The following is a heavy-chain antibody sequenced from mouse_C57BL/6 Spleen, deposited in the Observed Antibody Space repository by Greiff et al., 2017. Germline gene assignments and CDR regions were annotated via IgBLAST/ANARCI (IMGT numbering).Heavy chain of an antibody. V-gene: IGHV1-59*01. CDR1: GYTFTSYW. J-gene: IGHJ4*01. D-gene: IGHD2-4*01. CDR2: IDPSDSYT. CDR3: ARLLYDYDAYYAMDY. Sequence: QVQLQQSGAELVRPGTSVKLSCKASGYTFTSYWMHWVKQRPGQGLEWIGVIDPSDSYTNYNQKFKGKATLTVDTSSSTAYMQLSSLTSEDSAVYYCARLLYDYDAYYAMDYWGQGTSVTVSS.